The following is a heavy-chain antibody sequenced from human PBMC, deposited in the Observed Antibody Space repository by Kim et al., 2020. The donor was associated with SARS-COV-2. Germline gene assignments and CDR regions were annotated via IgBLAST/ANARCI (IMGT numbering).Heavy chain of an antibody. V-gene: IGHV3-48*02. CDR3: ARDGGGDSSGYYYPVDY. CDR2: ISSSSSTI. J-gene: IGHJ4*02. Sequence: GGSLRLSCAASGFTFSSYSMNWVRQAPGKGLEWVSYISSSSSTIYYADSVKGRFTISRDNAKNSLYLQMNSLRDEDTAVYYCARDGGGDSSGYYYPVDYWGQGTLVTVSS. CDR1: GFTFSSYS. D-gene: IGHD3-22*01.